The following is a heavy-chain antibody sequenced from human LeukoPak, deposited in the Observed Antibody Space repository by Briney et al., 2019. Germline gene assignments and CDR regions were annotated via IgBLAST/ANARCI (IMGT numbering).Heavy chain of an antibody. J-gene: IGHJ5*02. Sequence: PGRSLRLSCAASGFTFSSYGMHWVRQAPGKGLEWVAVIWYDGSNKYYADSVKGRFTISRDNSKNTLYLQMNSLRAEDTAVYYCAKIPYSSGWVQNWFDPWGQGTLVTVSS. V-gene: IGHV3-33*06. CDR3: AKIPYSSGWVQNWFDP. CDR2: IWYDGSNK. CDR1: GFTFSSYG. D-gene: IGHD6-19*01.